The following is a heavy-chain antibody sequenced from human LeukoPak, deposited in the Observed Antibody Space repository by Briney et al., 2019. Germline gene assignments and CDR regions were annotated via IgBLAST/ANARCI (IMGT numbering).Heavy chain of an antibody. Sequence: PGGSLRLSCAASGFTFSSYWMSWVRQAPGKGLERVANIKQDGSEKYYVDSVKGRFTISRDNAKNSLYLQMNSLRAEDTAVYYCARFVMGAPRSTYMDVWGKGTTVTVSS. CDR2: IKQDGSEK. V-gene: IGHV3-7*01. J-gene: IGHJ6*03. D-gene: IGHD2-2*01. CDR1: GFTFSSYW. CDR3: ARFVMGAPRSTYMDV.